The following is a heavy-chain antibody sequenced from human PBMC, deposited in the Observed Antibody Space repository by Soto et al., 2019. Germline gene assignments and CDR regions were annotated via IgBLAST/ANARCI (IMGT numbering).Heavy chain of an antibody. J-gene: IGHJ4*02. V-gene: IGHV3-72*01. D-gene: IGHD2-15*01. CDR1: GFTFSDHY. Sequence: EVQLVESGGGLVQPGGSLRLSCAASGFTFSDHYMDWVRQAPGKGLEWVGRTRNKANRYTTEYAASVKGRFTISRDDSKNSLSLQMNSLKTEDTAVYYCARAWGGYCSGGSCYAPLGYWGKGTLVTVSS. CDR2: TRNKANRYTT. CDR3: ARAWGGYCSGGSCYAPLGY.